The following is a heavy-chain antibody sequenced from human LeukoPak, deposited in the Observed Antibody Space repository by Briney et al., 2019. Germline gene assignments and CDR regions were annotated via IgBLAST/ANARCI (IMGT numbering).Heavy chain of an antibody. CDR3: ARIRFSFYDSSGYYLDY. D-gene: IGHD3-22*01. J-gene: IGHJ4*02. CDR1: GYSISSGYY. Sequence: SETLSLTCTVSGYSISSGYYWGWIRQPPGKGLEWIGSIYHSGSTYYNPSLKSRVTISVDTSKNQFSLKLSSVTAADTAVYYCARIRFSFYDSSGYYLDYWGQGTLVTVSS. CDR2: IYHSGST. V-gene: IGHV4-38-2*02.